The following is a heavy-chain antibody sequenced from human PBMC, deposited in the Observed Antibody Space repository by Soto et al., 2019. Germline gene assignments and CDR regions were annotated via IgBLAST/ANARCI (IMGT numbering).Heavy chain of an antibody. V-gene: IGHV4-59*01. CDR3: ARAGRIHSYGSGWFDP. J-gene: IGHJ5*02. Sequence: PSETLSLTCTVSGGSISSYYWSWIRQPPGKGLEWIGYIYYSGSTNYNPSLKSRVTISVDTSKNQFSLKLSSVTAADTAVYYCARAGRIHSYGSGWFDPWGQGTLVTVSS. CDR1: GGSISSYY. D-gene: IGHD5-18*01. CDR2: IYYSGST.